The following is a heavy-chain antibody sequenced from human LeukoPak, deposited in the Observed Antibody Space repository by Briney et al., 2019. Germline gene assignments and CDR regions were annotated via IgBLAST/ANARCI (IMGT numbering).Heavy chain of an antibody. Sequence: SETLSLTCTVSGGSISSSSYYWGWIRQSPGKGLEWIGSIYYGGSTYYNPSLKSRVTISVDTSKNQFSLKLSSVTAADTAVFYCARQRYSGSYYGVQWDAFDIWGQGTMVTVSS. D-gene: IGHD1-26*01. J-gene: IGHJ3*02. CDR1: GGSISSSSYY. V-gene: IGHV4-39*01. CDR2: IYYGGST. CDR3: ARQRYSGSYYGVQWDAFDI.